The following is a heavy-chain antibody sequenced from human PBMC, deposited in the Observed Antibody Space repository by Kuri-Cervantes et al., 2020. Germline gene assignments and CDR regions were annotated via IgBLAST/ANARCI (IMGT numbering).Heavy chain of an antibody. D-gene: IGHD4/OR15-4a*01. V-gene: IGHV3-7*01. CDR1: GFAFSTHS. Sequence: GESLKISCAASGFAFSTHSMTWFRQAPGKGLEWVANINPDGRDKNYLDSVKGRFTISRDNAKNSLDLQMNSLRVEDTAVFYCARHGQVPTDWGQGTLVTVSS. J-gene: IGHJ4*02. CDR3: ARHGQVPTD. CDR2: INPDGRDK.